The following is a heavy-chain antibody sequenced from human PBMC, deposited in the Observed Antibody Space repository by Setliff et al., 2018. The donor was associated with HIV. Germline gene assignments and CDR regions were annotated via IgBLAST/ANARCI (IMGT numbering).Heavy chain of an antibody. V-gene: IGHV4-34*01. CDR1: GGSFSGYY. J-gene: IGHJ4*02. Sequence: LSLTCAVYGGSFSGYYWSWVRQPPEKGLEWIGEIDHSGSTIYNPSLKSRVTISIDTSKNQFSLNLTSVTAADTAVYYCATLRYNWNYFDYWGQGNLVTVSS. D-gene: IGHD1-20*01. CDR2: IDHSGST. CDR3: ATLRYNWNYFDY.